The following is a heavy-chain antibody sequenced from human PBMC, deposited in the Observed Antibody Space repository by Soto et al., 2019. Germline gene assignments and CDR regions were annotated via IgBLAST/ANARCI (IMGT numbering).Heavy chain of an antibody. V-gene: IGHV1-46*02. CDR1: GYTFNAFY. Sequence: AAVKVSCKAFGYTFNAFYMHWVRQAPGQGLEWMGVINPSGDGTSYAQKFQGRVTMTRDTSTSTVYMELSSLRSEDTAVYYCARVALGYDYADVWGQGTTVTVYS. CDR3: ARVALGYDYADV. D-gene: IGHD4-17*01. J-gene: IGHJ6*02. CDR2: INPSGDGT.